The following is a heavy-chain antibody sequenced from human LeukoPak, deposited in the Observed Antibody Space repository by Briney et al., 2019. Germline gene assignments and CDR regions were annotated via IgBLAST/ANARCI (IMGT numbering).Heavy chain of an antibody. Sequence: ASVKVSCKASGYTFTSYAMNWVRQAPGQGLEWMGWINTNTGNPTYAQGFTGRFVFSLDTSVSTAYLQISSLKAEDTAVYYCAREPSIGVREGLKYFDYWGQGTLVTVSS. V-gene: IGHV7-4-1*02. CDR2: INTNTGNP. J-gene: IGHJ4*02. D-gene: IGHD3-10*01. CDR3: AREPSIGVREGLKYFDY. CDR1: GYTFTSYA.